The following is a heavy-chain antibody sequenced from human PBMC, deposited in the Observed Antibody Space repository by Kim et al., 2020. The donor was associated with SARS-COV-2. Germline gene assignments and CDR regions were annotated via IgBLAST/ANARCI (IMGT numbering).Heavy chain of an antibody. D-gene: IGHD3-10*01. Sequence: GGSLRLSCAPSGFPFSGAWMTWVRQAPGKGLEWVGRIKSNADGGTADYAAPVKGRFTISRVDSKNTVYLQMNSLKAEDTAVYYCTTDLVRNYFGSGSNDWGQGILVTVSS. CDR2: IKSNADGGTA. CDR1: GFPFSGAW. CDR3: TTDLVRNYFGSGSND. J-gene: IGHJ4*02. V-gene: IGHV3-15*01.